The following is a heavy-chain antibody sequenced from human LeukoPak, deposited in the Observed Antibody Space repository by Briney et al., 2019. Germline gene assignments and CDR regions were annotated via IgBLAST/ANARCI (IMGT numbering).Heavy chain of an antibody. Sequence: SETLSLTCTVSGGSISSYYWSWIRQPPGKGLEWIGYIYYSGSTNYNPSLKSRVTISVDTSKNQFSLKLSSVTAADTAVYYCARELGIGYFDYWGQGTLVTVSS. J-gene: IGHJ4*02. V-gene: IGHV4-59*01. CDR3: ARELGIGYFDY. CDR2: IYYSGST. CDR1: GGSISSYY. D-gene: IGHD7-27*01.